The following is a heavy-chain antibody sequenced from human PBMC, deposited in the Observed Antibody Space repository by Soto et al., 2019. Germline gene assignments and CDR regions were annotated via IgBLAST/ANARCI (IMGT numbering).Heavy chain of an antibody. J-gene: IGHJ4*02. CDR1: GYTFTTYT. CDR3: TRRETDY. V-gene: IGHV1-3*01. CDR2: INGGNGNT. Sequence: QVQLVQSGAEVKKPGASVKVSCKASGYTFTTYTMHWVRQAPGQRLEWMGWINGGNGNTKYSQKFQGRVTFTRDTAASTADMELSSLRSKHTAVYYCTRRETDYWGQGTLVTVSS.